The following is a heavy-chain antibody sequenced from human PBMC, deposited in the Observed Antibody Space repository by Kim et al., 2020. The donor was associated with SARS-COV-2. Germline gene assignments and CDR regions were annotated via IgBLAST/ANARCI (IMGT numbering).Heavy chain of an antibody. CDR2: ISSSSSTI. D-gene: IGHD6-6*01. CDR3: ARAIMSSSGRRHYYYYYGMDV. Sequence: GGSLRLSCAASGFTFSSYSMNWVRQAPGKGLEWVSYISSSSSTIYYADSVKGRFTISRDNAKNSLYLQMNSLRDEDTAVYYCARAIMSSSGRRHYYYYYGMDVWGQGTTVTVSS. V-gene: IGHV3-48*02. J-gene: IGHJ6*02. CDR1: GFTFSSYS.